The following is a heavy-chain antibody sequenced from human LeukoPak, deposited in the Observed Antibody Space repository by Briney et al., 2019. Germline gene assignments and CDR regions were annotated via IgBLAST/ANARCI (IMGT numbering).Heavy chain of an antibody. Sequence: SLKVSCKASGYTFTTYHINWVRQAPGQGLEWMGRINAYNGNTNYEQTLQGRVIMTTDTSTSTVCMELRSLRSDDTAVYYCARGGRGNFDYWGQGTLVTVS. CDR1: GYTFTTYH. J-gene: IGHJ4*02. CDR3: ARGGRGNFDY. CDR2: INAYNGNT. D-gene: IGHD3-10*01. V-gene: IGHV1-18*01.